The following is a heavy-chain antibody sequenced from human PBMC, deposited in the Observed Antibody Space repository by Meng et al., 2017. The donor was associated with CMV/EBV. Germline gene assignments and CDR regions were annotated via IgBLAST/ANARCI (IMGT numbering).Heavy chain of an antibody. D-gene: IGHD3-10*01. V-gene: IGHV4-61*01. CDR1: GGSVSSSSYS. Sequence: SGGSVSSSSYSWSWIRQPPGKGLEWIGYIYYSGSTNYNPSLKSRVTISVDTSKNQFSLKLSSVTAADTAVYYCARDPYYGSGSYYTWGQGTLVTVSS. J-gene: IGHJ5*02. CDR2: IYYSGST. CDR3: ARDPYYGSGSYYT.